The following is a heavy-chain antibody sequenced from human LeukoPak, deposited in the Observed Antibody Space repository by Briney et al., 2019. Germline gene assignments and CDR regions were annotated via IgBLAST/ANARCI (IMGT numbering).Heavy chain of an antibody. CDR3: ARGVSGTTLDP. CDR2: TYYRSKWYS. J-gene: IGHJ5*02. Sequence: SQTLSLTCAISGDSVSSNNVAWHWIRQSPSRGLEWLGRTYYRSKWYSAYAVSVKGRINISPDTSTNQFSLQLNSVTPEDTAVYFCARGVSGTTLDPWGQGTLVTVSS. CDR1: GDSVSSNNVA. D-gene: IGHD1-1*01. V-gene: IGHV6-1*01.